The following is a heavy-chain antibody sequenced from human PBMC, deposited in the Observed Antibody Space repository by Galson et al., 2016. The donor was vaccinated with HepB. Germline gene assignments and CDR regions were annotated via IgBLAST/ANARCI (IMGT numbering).Heavy chain of an antibody. Sequence: ATLSPTCNVSGGSSSNRSYFWAWIRQPPGQGLGWIAPIYYSGKTYNSPSRKSRVTISVDTSKNQFSMILTSVSAADTAVYYCANLQVGAITKSFEIWGQGTMVTVSA. V-gene: IGHV4-39*01. D-gene: IGHD1-26*01. CDR3: ANLQVGAITKSFEI. CDR1: GGSSSNRSYF. CDR2: IYYSGKT. J-gene: IGHJ3*02.